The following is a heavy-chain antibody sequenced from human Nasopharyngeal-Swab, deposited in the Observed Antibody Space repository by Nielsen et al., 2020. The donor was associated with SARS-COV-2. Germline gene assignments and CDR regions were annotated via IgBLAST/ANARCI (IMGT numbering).Heavy chain of an antibody. J-gene: IGHJ6*02. D-gene: IGHD6-13*01. V-gene: IGHV3-7*01. CDR2: IKQDGSEK. Sequence: GESLKISCAASGFTFSSYWMSWVRQAPGKGLEWVANIKQDGSEKYYVDSVKGRFTISRDNAKNSLYLQMNSLRAEDTAVYYCARDKTYSSSWLFSRRAISYGMDVWGQGTTVTVSS. CDR3: ARDKTYSSSWLFSRRAISYGMDV. CDR1: GFTFSSYW.